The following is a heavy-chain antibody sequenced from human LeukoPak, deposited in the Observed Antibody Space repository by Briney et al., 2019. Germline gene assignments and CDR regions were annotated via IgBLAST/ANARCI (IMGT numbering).Heavy chain of an antibody. J-gene: IGHJ6*02. CDR1: GYTFTSYD. CDR2: MNPNSGNT. CDR3: ARAWRPSGTYYDFWSGYYRSYYYYGMDV. Sequence: GASVNVSCKASGYTFTSYDINWVRQATGQGLEWMGWMNPNSGNTGYAQKFQGRVTMTRNTSISTAYMELSSLRSEDTAVYYCARAWRPSGTYYDFWSGYYRSYYYYGMDVWGQGTTVTVSS. V-gene: IGHV1-8*01. D-gene: IGHD3-3*01.